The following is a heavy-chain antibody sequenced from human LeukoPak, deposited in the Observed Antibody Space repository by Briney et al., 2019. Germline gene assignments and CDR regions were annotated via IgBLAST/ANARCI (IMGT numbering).Heavy chain of an antibody. D-gene: IGHD6-13*01. J-gene: IGHJ6*02. CDR1: GGSISSSSYY. V-gene: IGHV4-39*01. CDR2: IYYSGST. Sequence: SETLSLTCTVSGGSISSSSYYWGWIRQPPGKGLEWIGSIYYSGSTYYNPSLKSRATISVDTSKNQFSLKLSSVTAADTAVYYCARPGIAAAGPIDYYGMDVWGQGTTVTVSS. CDR3: ARPGIAAAGPIDYYGMDV.